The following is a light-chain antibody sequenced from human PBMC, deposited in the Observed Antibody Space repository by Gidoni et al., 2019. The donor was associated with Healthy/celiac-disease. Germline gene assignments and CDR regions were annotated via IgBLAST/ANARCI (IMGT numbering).Light chain of an antibody. V-gene: IGKV3-20*01. J-gene: IGKJ4*02. CDR3: QQYGRSPRT. CDR2: GAS. CDR1: QSVSSSH. Sequence: EIVLTHSPGTLSLSPGDRGTLSCRASQSVSSSHLAWYSQKPGQAPTLLIYGASGRATGIPERFSGSGSGTDFTLTISRREPEDFEVYYCQQYGRSPRTFGGGTKVESK.